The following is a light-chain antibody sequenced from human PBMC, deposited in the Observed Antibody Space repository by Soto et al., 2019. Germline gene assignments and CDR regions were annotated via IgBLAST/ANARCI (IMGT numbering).Light chain of an antibody. Sequence: ERGITQYPATLSVSPGEKATFSCRASQSLNNNLAWYQQKPGQRPRLLLYFSSTRATGIPARFSGSGSGTEVSLTIRSMQSEDFAIYYCQRYSAWRLILGGGNKVE. CDR2: FSS. J-gene: IGKJ4*01. V-gene: IGKV3-15*01. CDR3: QRYSAWRLI. CDR1: QSLNNN.